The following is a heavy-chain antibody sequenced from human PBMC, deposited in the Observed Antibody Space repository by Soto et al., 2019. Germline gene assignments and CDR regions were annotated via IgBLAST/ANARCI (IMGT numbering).Heavy chain of an antibody. J-gene: IGHJ4*02. D-gene: IGHD3-10*01. CDR3: AADWRFGEFLFDF. CDR1: GGTFSRYG. CDR2: IIPLFGTE. V-gene: IGHV1-69*12. Sequence: VQLVQSGAEVKKPGSSVKVSCKASGGTFSRYGIAWVRQVPGQGLEWMGGIIPLFGTENYAQKFQGRLTITADESTSTAFMELSSLRSEDTAVYYCAADWRFGEFLFDFWGQGTLVTVSS.